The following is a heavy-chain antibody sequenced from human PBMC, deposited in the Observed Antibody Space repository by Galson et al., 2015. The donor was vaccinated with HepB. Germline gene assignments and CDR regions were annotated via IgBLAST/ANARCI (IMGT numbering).Heavy chain of an antibody. Sequence: SVKVSCKASGYTFTSYGISWVRQAPGQGLEWMGWISAYNGNTNYAQKLQGRVTMTTDTSTSTAYMELRSLRSDDTAVYYCARDQGPAVLRFLEWLSSGGYYYYMDVWGKGTTVTVSS. J-gene: IGHJ6*03. CDR1: GYTFTSYG. D-gene: IGHD3-3*01. CDR2: ISAYNGNT. CDR3: ARDQGPAVLRFLEWLSSGGYYYYMDV. V-gene: IGHV1-18*01.